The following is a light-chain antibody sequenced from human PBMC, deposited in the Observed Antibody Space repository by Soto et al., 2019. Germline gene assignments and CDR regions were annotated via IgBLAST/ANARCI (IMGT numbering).Light chain of an antibody. V-gene: IGLV2-14*01. CDR3: ATWDDRLNGPV. CDR1: SSDVGGYNY. J-gene: IGLJ3*02. Sequence: QSALTQPASVSGSPGQSITISCTGTSSDVGGYNYVSWYQQYPGKAPKLMIYDVTNRPSGVSNRFSGSKSGNTASLTISGLQAEDEADYYCATWDDRLNGPVFGGGTKLTVL. CDR2: DVT.